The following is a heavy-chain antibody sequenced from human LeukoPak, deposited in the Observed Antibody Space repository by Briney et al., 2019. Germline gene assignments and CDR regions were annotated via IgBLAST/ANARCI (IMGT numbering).Heavy chain of an antibody. CDR3: ARDLRGYSYYYGMDV. V-gene: IGHV1-46*01. D-gene: IGHD5-12*01. Sequence: GASVKVSCKASGYTFTSYYMHWVRQAPGQGLEWMGIINSSGGSTSYAQKFQGRVTMTRDTSTSTVYMELSSLRSEDTAVYYCARDLRGYSYYYGMDVWGQGTTVTVSS. CDR1: GYTFTSYY. CDR2: INSSGGST. J-gene: IGHJ6*02.